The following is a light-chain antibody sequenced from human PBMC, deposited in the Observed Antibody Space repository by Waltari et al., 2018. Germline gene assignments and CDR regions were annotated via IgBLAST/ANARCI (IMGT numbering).Light chain of an antibody. CDR3: SSYTSIKTPYVV. Sequence: QFALTQPASVSGSPGQSITISCTGTTRDVGRYNYVSWYQCHPGKAPELIIYEVTNRPSGVSERVSGSKSGNTASLSISGLQPEDEADYYCSSYTSIKTPYVVFGGGTKVTVL. V-gene: IGLV2-14*01. J-gene: IGLJ2*01. CDR2: EVT. CDR1: TRDVGRYNY.